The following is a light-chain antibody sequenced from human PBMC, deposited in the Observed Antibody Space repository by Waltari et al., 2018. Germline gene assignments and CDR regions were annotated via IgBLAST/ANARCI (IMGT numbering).Light chain of an antibody. Sequence: DIVMTQSPDSLAVSLGERATINCKSSQTVLYSSNNKNYLACYQQTPRQPPRLRSSWASTRESGVPDRFIGSWSGTDFTLTISSLQAEDVALYHCQQYYSTPPTFGGGTKVEVK. V-gene: IGKV4-1*01. CDR1: QTVLYSSNNKNY. CDR3: QQYYSTPPT. J-gene: IGKJ4*01. CDR2: WAS.